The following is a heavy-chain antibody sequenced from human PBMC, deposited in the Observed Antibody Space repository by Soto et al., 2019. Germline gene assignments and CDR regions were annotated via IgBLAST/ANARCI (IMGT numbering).Heavy chain of an antibody. CDR2: IDPSDSYT. CDR3: ASPRYCSGRSCYSEHYYYYGMDV. Sequence: VESLTISCKGSGYSFTRYCIIWVLQMPGKGLEGMGSIDPSDSYTNYSPSFQGHVTISADKSISTAYLQWSSLKASDTAMYYCASPRYCSGRSCYSEHYYYYGMDVWGQGTTVTVSS. V-gene: IGHV5-10-1*01. CDR1: GYSFTRYC. J-gene: IGHJ6*01. D-gene: IGHD2-15*01.